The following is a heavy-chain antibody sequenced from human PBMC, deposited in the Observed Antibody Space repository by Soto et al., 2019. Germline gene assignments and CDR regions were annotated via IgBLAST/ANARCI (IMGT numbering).Heavy chain of an antibody. CDR3: ARGRSGGD. CDR2: INYSGST. D-gene: IGHD2-15*01. Sequence: QVQLQESGPGLVKPSETLSLTCTVSGGSMSSYYWSWIRPPPGKGLEWFGYINYSGSTNYNPPLKSRVIISVDTSRNQFSLKLNSVTAADTAVYYCARGRSGGDWGQGTLVTVSS. V-gene: IGHV4-59*01. J-gene: IGHJ4*02. CDR1: GGSMSSYY.